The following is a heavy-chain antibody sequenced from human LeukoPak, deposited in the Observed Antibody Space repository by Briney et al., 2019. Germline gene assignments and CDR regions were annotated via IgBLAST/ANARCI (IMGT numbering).Heavy chain of an antibody. V-gene: IGHV3-74*01. CDR1: GFSLSGYW. J-gene: IGHJ5*02. CDR2: NNGDGSTT. D-gene: IGHD2-15*01. CDR3: ARDPRNVGLAP. Sequence: GGSLRLSCVASGFSLSGYWMHWVRQAPGKGLMYISRNNGDGSTTNYADVVKGRFTMSRDNVKNTLYLQMNSLRVEDTAVYYCARDPRNVGLAPWGQGTLVTVSS.